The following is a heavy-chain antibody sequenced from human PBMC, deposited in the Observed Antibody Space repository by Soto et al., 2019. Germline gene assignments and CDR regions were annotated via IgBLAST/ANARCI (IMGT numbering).Heavy chain of an antibody. V-gene: IGHV4-34*01. Sequence: SETLSLTCAVYGGSFSGYYWSGIRQPPGKGLEWIGEINHSGSTNYNPSLKSRVTISVDTSKNQFSLKLSSVTAADTAVYYCAVSSGWYPFYYYYGMDVWGQGTTVT. J-gene: IGHJ6*02. CDR1: GGSFSGYY. CDR2: INHSGST. D-gene: IGHD6-19*01. CDR3: AVSSGWYPFYYYYGMDV.